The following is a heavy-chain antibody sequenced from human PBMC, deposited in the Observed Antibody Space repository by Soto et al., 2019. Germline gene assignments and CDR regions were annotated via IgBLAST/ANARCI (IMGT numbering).Heavy chain of an antibody. Sequence: EVQLVESGGGLVKPGGSLRLSCAASGFTFSNAWMSWVRQAPGKGLEWVGRIKSKTDGGTTDYAAPVKGRFTISRDDSKNTLYLQMNSLKTEDTAVYYGTIGMVRAYDVALAIWGQGTMVTVSS. D-gene: IGHD3-10*01. V-gene: IGHV3-15*01. CDR2: IKSKTDGGTT. J-gene: IGHJ3*02. CDR1: GFTFSNAW. CDR3: TIGMVRAYDVALAI.